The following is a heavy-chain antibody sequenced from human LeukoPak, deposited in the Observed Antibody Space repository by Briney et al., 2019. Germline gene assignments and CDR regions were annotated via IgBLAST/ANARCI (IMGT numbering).Heavy chain of an antibody. J-gene: IGHJ4*02. CDR1: GFTFSSYA. V-gene: IGHV3-23*01. CDR3: ARDSCSGGSCYVHDYGDYRY. D-gene: IGHD2-15*01. Sequence: PGGSLRLSCAASGFTFSSYAMSWVRHAPGKGLEWVSAISGSGGSTYYADSVKGRFTISRDNAKNSLYLQMNSLRAEDTAVYYCARDSCSGGSCYVHDYGDYRYWGQGTLVTLSS. CDR2: ISGSGGST.